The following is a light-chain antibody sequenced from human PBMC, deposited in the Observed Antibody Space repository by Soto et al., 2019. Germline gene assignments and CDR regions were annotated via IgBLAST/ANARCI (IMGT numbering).Light chain of an antibody. CDR1: QTIGTY. Sequence: EIQVTQKTSSLSASVGDRVTITCRASQTIGTYVNWYRQKSGAAPELLIYDASTLQSGVPSRFRGGASGTDFTLTISSLQLDDFATYYCQQSYNTPLTFGQGTKVDIK. CDR3: QQSYNTPLT. CDR2: DAS. V-gene: IGKV1-39*01. J-gene: IGKJ1*01.